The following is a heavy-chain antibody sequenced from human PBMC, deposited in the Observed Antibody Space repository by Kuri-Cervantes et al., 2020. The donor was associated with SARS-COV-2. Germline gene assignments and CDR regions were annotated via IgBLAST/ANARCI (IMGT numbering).Heavy chain of an antibody. CDR1: GFTFSDYY. Sequence: GESLKISCAASGFTFSDYYMSWIRQAPGKGLEWVSYISSSSSYTNYADSVKGRFTISRDNAKNSLYLQMNSLRAEDTAVYYCARDSYCSSTSCYSYGMDVWGQGTTVTVSS. CDR3: ARDSYCSSTSCYSYGMDV. J-gene: IGHJ6*02. CDR2: ISSSSSYT. D-gene: IGHD2-2*01. V-gene: IGHV3-11*05.